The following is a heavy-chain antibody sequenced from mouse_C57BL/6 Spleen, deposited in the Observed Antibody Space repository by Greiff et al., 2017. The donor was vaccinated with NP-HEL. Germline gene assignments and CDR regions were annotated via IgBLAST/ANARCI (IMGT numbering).Heavy chain of an antibody. D-gene: IGHD1-1*01. Sequence: EVQLVESGGGLVKPGGSLKLSCAASGFTFSSYAMSWVRQTPEKRLEWVATISDGGSYTYYPDNVKGRFTISRDNAKNNLYLQMSHLKSEDTAMYYCAREDYGSSYAMDDWGQGTSVTVSS. V-gene: IGHV5-4*01. CDR1: GFTFSSYA. CDR2: ISDGGSYT. CDR3: AREDYGSSYAMDD. J-gene: IGHJ4*01.